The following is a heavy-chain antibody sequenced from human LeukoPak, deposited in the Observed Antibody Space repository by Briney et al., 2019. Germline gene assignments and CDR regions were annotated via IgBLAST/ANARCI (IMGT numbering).Heavy chain of an antibody. D-gene: IGHD3-10*01. CDR1: GYTFTSYG. J-gene: IGHJ5*02. V-gene: IGHV1-8*03. CDR2: MNPNSGNT. CDR3: ARIHSMLRGEIYNWLDP. Sequence: EASVKVSCKASGYTFTSYGISWVRQAPGQGLEWMGWMNPNSGNTDYAQRFQGRVAITRDTSLNTAYMELSSLGSEDTAVYYCARIHSMLRGEIYNWLDPWGQGTLVTVSS.